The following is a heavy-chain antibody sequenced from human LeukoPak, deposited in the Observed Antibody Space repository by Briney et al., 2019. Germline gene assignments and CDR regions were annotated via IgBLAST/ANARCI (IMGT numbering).Heavy chain of an antibody. CDR1: GYTFTDYY. CDR2: INPNSGGT. V-gene: IGHV1-2*02. CDR3: ARGFDWNPARDAFDI. J-gene: IGHJ3*02. Sequence: ASVKVSCKASGYTFTDYYINWVRQAPGQGLEWMGWINPNSGGTNYAQKFQGRVTMTRDTSISTAYMELSRLRSDDTAVYYCARGFDWNPARDAFDIWGQGTMVTVSS. D-gene: IGHD1-1*01.